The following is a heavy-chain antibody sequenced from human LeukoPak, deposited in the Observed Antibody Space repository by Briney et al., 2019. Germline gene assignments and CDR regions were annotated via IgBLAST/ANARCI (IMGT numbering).Heavy chain of an antibody. J-gene: IGHJ4*02. CDR2: IKEDGSEK. CDR3: ARLNRGYCYGTTCYMEPGAGH. CDR1: GFTFSTYW. Sequence: PGGSLRLSCAASGFTFSTYWMSWVRQAPGKGLECVASIKEDGSEKYYVDSVKGRFTISRDDAKNSLYLQMNSLRAEDTALYYCARLNRGYCYGTTCYMEPGAGHWGQGTLVTVSS. D-gene: IGHD2/OR15-2a*01. V-gene: IGHV3-7*01.